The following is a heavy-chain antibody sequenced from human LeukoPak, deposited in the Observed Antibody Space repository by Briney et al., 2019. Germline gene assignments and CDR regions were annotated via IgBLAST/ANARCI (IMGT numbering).Heavy chain of an antibody. Sequence: SETLSLTCAVSGGSITSSNWWSWVRQPPGKGLEWIGEIYYTGNTNYNPSLKSRVTISVDKSNNQFSLKLSSVTAADTAVYYCASMSGTTPYYYYYYMDVWGKGTTVTVSS. D-gene: IGHD1-1*01. CDR2: IYYTGNT. CDR3: ASMSGTTPYYYYYYMDV. J-gene: IGHJ6*03. V-gene: IGHV4-4*02. CDR1: GGSITSSNW.